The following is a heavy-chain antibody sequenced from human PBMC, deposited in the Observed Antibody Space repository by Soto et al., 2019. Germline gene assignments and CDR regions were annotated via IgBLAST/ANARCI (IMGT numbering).Heavy chain of an antibody. D-gene: IGHD3-3*01. Sequence: PGGSLRLSCAASGFTFSSYGMHWVRQAPGKGLERVAVISYDGSNKYYADSVKGRFTISRDNSKNTLYLQMNSLRAEDTAVYYCAKDPSPATPYELGSGYYYYYGMEVWGQGTTVTVSS. V-gene: IGHV3-30*18. J-gene: IGHJ6*02. CDR3: AKDPSPATPYELGSGYYYYYGMEV. CDR2: ISYDGSNK. CDR1: GFTFSSYG.